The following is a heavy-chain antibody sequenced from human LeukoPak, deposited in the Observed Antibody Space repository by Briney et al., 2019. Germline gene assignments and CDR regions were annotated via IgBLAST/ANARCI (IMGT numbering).Heavy chain of an antibody. CDR1: GFTFSTCG. J-gene: IGHJ4*02. CDR3: AKDRYGDYSFDS. CDR2: ISGSGSSI. Sequence: PGGSLRLSCAASGFTFSTCGMNWVRKAPGKGLEWVSFISGSGSSIYRADSVKGRFTISRDNSNNTLYLQMNSLRAEDTAVYYCAKDRYGDYSFDSWGQGALVTVSS. V-gene: IGHV3-23*01. D-gene: IGHD4-17*01.